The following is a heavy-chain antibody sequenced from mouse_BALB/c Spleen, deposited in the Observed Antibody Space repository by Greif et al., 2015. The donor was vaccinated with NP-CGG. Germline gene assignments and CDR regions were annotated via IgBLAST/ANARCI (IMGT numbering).Heavy chain of an antibody. Sequence: EVHLVESGGGLVKPGGSLKLSCAASGFTFSSYAMSWVRQTPEKRLEWVATISSGGSYTYYPDSVKGRFTISRDNAKNTLYLQMSSLRSEDTAMYYCARQYGNFYAMDYWGQGTSVTVSS. CDR2: ISSGGSYT. CDR1: GFTFSSYA. V-gene: IGHV5-9-3*01. J-gene: IGHJ4*01. CDR3: ARQYGNFYAMDY. D-gene: IGHD2-1*01.